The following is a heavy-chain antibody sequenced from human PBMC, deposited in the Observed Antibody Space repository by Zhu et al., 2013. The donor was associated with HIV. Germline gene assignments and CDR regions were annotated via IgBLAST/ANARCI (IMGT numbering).Heavy chain of an antibody. Sequence: QVQLVQSGAEVKKPGASVKVSCKASGYTFTGYYMHWVRQAPGQGLEWMGWINPNSGGTNYAQKFQGWVTMTRDTSISTAYMELSRLRSDDTAVYYCARDLEGLGVAAADDYGMDVWGQGTTGHRLL. CDR2: INPNSGGT. J-gene: IGHJ6*02. CDR1: GYTFTGYY. D-gene: IGHD6-13*01. V-gene: IGHV1-2*04. CDR3: ARDLEGLGVAAADDYGMDV.